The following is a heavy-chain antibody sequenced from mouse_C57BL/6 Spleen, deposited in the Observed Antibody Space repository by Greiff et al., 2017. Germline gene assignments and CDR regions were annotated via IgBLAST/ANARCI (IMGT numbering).Heavy chain of an antibody. Sequence: VQLQQPVAELVMPGASVKLSCTASGFTINSTWMHWVKQRPGQGLEWIGEIDPSDSYTNYTPKFQGKSTLTVDKSSSTEYMQLSSVASEDSAVYYSAREDGNYVRVFEYWCQGTTL. V-gene: IGHV1-69*01. J-gene: IGHJ2*01. CDR1: GFTINSTW. D-gene: IGHD2-1*01. CDR2: IDPSDSYT. CDR3: AREDGNYVRVFEY.